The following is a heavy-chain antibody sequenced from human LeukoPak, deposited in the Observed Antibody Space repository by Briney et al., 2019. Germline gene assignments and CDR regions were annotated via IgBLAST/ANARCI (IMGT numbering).Heavy chain of an antibody. CDR2: INPSGGST. J-gene: IGHJ4*02. Sequence: GASVEVSCKASGYTFTSYYMHWVRQAPGQGLEWMGIINPSGGSTSYAQKFQGRVTMTRDTSISTAYMELSRLRSDDTAVYYCARVGRYYDSSGNFDYWGQGTLVTVSS. D-gene: IGHD3-22*01. V-gene: IGHV1-46*01. CDR3: ARVGRYYDSSGNFDY. CDR1: GYTFTSYY.